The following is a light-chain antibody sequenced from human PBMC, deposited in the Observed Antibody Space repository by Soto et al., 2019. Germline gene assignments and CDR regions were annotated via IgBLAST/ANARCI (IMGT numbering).Light chain of an antibody. CDR1: ENIGAW. V-gene: IGKV1-5*03. Sequence: DIQMTQSPSTLSASVGDRVTITCRASENIGAWLAWYQQKPGKAPKLLIYKASSLKSGVPSRFSGSGSGTEFTLTISSLQPDDFATYYCQQYNSYSITFGQGTRLEIK. CDR2: KAS. J-gene: IGKJ5*01. CDR3: QQYNSYSIT.